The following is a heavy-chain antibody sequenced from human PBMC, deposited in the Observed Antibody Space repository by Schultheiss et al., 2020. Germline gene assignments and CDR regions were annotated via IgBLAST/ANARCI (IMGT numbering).Heavy chain of an antibody. CDR2: INANSGGT. D-gene: IGHD5/OR15-5a*01. Sequence: ASVKVSCKASGYTFTGYYIHWVRQAPGKGLECMGWINANSGGTNYAQKFQGRVTMTRDTSISTAYMELSRLRSEDTAVYYCATVPSTNYYYYGMDVWGQGTTVTVSS. J-gene: IGHJ6*02. CDR3: ATVPSTNYYYYGMDV. CDR1: GYTFTGYY. V-gene: IGHV1-2*02.